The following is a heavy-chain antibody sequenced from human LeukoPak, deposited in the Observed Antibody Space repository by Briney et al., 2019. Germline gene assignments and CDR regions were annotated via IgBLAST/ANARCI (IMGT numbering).Heavy chain of an antibody. CDR3: ARVAYYYDSAGLYLNYFYGMDV. Sequence: ASVKVSCKASGYTFRNYYIHWVRQAPGQGLEWMGIINPSAGRTSYAQKFQGRVTMTRDTSISTAYMELSSLRSEDTAVYYCARVAYYYDSAGLYLNYFYGMDVWGQGTTVTVSS. CDR2: INPSAGRT. CDR1: GYTFRNYY. V-gene: IGHV1-46*01. D-gene: IGHD3-22*01. J-gene: IGHJ6*02.